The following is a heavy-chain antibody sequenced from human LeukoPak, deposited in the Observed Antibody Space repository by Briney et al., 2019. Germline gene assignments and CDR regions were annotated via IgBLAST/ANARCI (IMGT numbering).Heavy chain of an antibody. CDR1: GFTFTSYS. V-gene: IGHV3-23*01. Sequence: GGSLRLSCAASGFTFTSYSMNWVRQAPGKGLEWVSTISSGGGSTYYADSVKGRFTISRDNSKNTLYLQVSSLRAEDTAVYYCAKGGKWDVTPFDYWGQGTLVTVPS. D-gene: IGHD1-26*01. CDR3: AKGGKWDVTPFDY. CDR2: ISSGGGST. J-gene: IGHJ4*02.